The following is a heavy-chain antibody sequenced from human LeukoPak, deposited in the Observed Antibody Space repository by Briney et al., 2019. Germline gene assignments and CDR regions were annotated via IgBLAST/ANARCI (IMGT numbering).Heavy chain of an antibody. CDR1: GFTFSSYA. J-gene: IGHJ6*02. V-gene: IGHV3-64*01. CDR3: ARPYSSSWYYYYGMDV. Sequence: AGGSLRLSCAASGFTFSSYAMHWVRQAPGKGLEYVSAISSNGGSTYYANSVKGRFTISRDNSKNTLYLQMNSLRAEDTAVYYCARPYSSSWYYYYGMDVWGQGTTVTVSS. CDR2: ISSNGGST. D-gene: IGHD6-13*01.